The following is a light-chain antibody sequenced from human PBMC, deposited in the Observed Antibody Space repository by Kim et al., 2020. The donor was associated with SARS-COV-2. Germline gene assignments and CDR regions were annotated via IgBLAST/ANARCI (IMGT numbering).Light chain of an antibody. CDR2: DDS. V-gene: IGLV3-21*03. CDR1: NIGGKS. CDR3: QVWDNSRDHVV. Sequence: APGKTARITCGGNNIGGKSVHWYQQKPGQAPVLVVYDDSDRPSGIPERFSGSNSGNTATLTISRVEAGDEADYYCQVWDNSRDHVVFGGGTQLTVL. J-gene: IGLJ2*01.